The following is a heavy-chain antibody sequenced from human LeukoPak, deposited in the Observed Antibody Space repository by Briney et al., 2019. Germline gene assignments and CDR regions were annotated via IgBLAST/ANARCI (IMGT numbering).Heavy chain of an antibody. Sequence: GGSLRLACSASGFTVSSNYMSWVRQAPGKWLECVSVIYSGASTYYADSGKGRFTISGDNSKNTLYLKMHSLSPEDRAVYHRARDLFDHHDSSGHRYWRQATLVSVSS. V-gene: IGHV3-53*01. J-gene: IGHJ4*02. CDR3: ARDLFDHHDSSGHRY. CDR2: IYSGAST. D-gene: IGHD3-22*01. CDR1: GFTVSSNY.